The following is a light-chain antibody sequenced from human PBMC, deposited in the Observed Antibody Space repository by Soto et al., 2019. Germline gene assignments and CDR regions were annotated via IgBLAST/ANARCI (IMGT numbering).Light chain of an antibody. CDR2: AAS. J-gene: IGKJ1*01. V-gene: IGKV3-20*01. Sequence: EIVLTQSPGTLSLSPGERATLSCRASQSVSSYYLAWYQQKPGQAPRLLIYAASSRATGIPDRFSGGGSGTDFTLTISRLEPEDFAMYYCQQCGSSPWTFGQGTKVDI. CDR3: QQCGSSPWT. CDR1: QSVSSYY.